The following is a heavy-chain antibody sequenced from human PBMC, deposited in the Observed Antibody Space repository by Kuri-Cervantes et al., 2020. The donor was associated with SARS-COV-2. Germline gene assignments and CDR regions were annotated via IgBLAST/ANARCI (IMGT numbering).Heavy chain of an antibody. D-gene: IGHD1-26*01. Sequence: GESLKISCAASGFTFSDYYMNWVRQAPGKGLEWVSSISSSSTIYYADSVKGRFTISRDNSKNTLYLQMNSLRAEDTAVYYCAREDSGSYPDYWGQGTLVTVSS. V-gene: IGHV3-69-1*01. J-gene: IGHJ4*02. CDR2: ISSSSTI. CDR1: GFTFSDYY. CDR3: AREDSGSYPDY.